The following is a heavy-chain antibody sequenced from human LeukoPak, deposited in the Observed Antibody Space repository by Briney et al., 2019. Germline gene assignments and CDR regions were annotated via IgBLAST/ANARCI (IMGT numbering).Heavy chain of an antibody. CDR1: GGSFSGYY. D-gene: IGHD2-21*02. CDR2: INHSGST. J-gene: IGHJ5*02. V-gene: IGHV4-34*01. CDR3: ARDSFYCGGDCPSGFDP. Sequence: PSETLSLTCAVYGGSFSGYYWSWIRQPPGKGLEWIGEINHSGSTNYNPSLKSRVTISVDTSKNQFFLKLSSVTAADTAVYYCARDSFYCGGDCPSGFDPWGQGTLVTVSS.